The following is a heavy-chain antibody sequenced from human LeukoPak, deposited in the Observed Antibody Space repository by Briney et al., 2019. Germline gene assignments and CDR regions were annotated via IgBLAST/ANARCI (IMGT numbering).Heavy chain of an antibody. Sequence: GGSLRLSCAPSGFTASSNYMSWVRQAPGKGLEWVSTVSTGGAATYYADSVKGRFTISRDNSENTLYLQMNSLRAEDTAVYYCAKKGYAGSGTYSCYFDYWGQGTLVTVSS. V-gene: IGHV3-23*01. CDR3: AKKGYAGSGTYSCYFDY. CDR1: GFTASSNY. J-gene: IGHJ4*03. D-gene: IGHD3-10*01. CDR2: VSTGGAAT.